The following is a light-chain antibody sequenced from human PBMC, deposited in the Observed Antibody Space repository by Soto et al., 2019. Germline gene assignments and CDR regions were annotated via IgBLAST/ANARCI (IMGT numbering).Light chain of an antibody. V-gene: IGKV3-15*01. Sequence: EIVMTQSPATLSVSPGERATLSCRASQSVSSNLAWYQQKPGQAPRLLIYGASTRATGIPARFSGSGSGTELTLSISRLQSEDFAVYYCQQYNNCPFGHGTKVKIQ. CDR2: GAS. CDR3: QQYNNCP. J-gene: IGKJ1*01. CDR1: QSVSSN.